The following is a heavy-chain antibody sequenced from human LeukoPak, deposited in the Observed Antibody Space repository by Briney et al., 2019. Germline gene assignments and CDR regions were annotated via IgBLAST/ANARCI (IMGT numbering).Heavy chain of an antibody. CDR2: ISGSGGSA. V-gene: IGHV3-23*01. CDR1: GFTFSSYA. D-gene: IGHD6-13*01. Sequence: PGGSLRLSCAAAGFTFSSYAMSWVRQAPGKGREWVSAISGSGGSAYYADSVKGRFTISRDNSKNTLYLQMNSLRAEDTAVYYCATPRPSPTPGRSYSSNSIFDYWGQGTLVTVSS. CDR3: ATPRPSPTPGRSYSSNSIFDY. J-gene: IGHJ4*02.